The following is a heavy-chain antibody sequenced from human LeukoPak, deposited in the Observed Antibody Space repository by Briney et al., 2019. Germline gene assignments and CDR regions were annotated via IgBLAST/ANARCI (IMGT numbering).Heavy chain of an antibody. Sequence: PGGSLRLSCTASGFTFSAYAMNWVRQAPGKGLQRIASISSSSNIFYADSLKGRFTISKDNAKSSLYLQLNSLRAEDTAVYYCARETMVDGDFDYWGQGTLVTVSS. D-gene: IGHD1-14*01. CDR3: ARETMVDGDFDY. CDR2: ISSSSNI. J-gene: IGHJ4*02. CDR1: GFTFSAYA. V-gene: IGHV3-69-1*01.